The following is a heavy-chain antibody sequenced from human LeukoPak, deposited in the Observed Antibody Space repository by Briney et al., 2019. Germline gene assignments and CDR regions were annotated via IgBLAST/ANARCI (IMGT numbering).Heavy chain of an antibody. Sequence: PSETLSLTCTVSGGSISSSSYYWGWIRQPPGKGLEGIGSIYYSGSTYYTPSLKSRVTISVDTSKNQFSLKLSSVTAADTAVYYCARTDYDFWSGSPYYFDYWGQGTLVTVSS. CDR2: IYYSGST. CDR1: GGSISSSSYY. V-gene: IGHV4-39*01. CDR3: ARTDYDFWSGSPYYFDY. D-gene: IGHD3-3*01. J-gene: IGHJ4*02.